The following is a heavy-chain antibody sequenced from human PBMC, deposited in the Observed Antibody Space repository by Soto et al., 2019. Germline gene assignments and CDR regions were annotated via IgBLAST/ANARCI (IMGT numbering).Heavy chain of an antibody. CDR2: IFSNDEK. CDR3: ARIDGDYVWGSYRPRFDY. J-gene: IGHJ4*02. D-gene: IGHD3-16*02. Sequence: QVTLKESGPVLVKPTETLTLTCTVSGFSLSNARMGVSWIRQPPGKALEWLAHIFSNDEKSYSTSLKSRLTISKDTSKSQVVLTMTNMDPVDTATYYCARIDGDYVWGSYRPRFDYWGQGTLVTVSS. V-gene: IGHV2-26*01. CDR1: GFSLSNARMG.